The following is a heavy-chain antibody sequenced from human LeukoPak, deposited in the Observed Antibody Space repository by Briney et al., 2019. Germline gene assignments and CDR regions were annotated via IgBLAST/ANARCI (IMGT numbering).Heavy chain of an antibody. Sequence: ASVKVSCQASGYTFTRYVISWVRQAPGQGLEWMGWINAYNGNTNYAQKLQGRVTMTTDTSTSTAYMELRSLRSDDTAVYYCARKYDSSGYYYVLDYWGQGTLVTVSS. CDR3: ARKYDSSGYYYVLDY. V-gene: IGHV1-18*01. D-gene: IGHD3-22*01. J-gene: IGHJ4*02. CDR1: GYTFTRYV. CDR2: INAYNGNT.